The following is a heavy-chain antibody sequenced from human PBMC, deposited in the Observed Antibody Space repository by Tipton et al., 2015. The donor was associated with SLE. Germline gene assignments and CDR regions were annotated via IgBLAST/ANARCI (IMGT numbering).Heavy chain of an antibody. V-gene: IGHV7-4-1*02. CDR2: INTNSGNP. D-gene: IGHD6-13*01. CDR1: GYTFTNYA. J-gene: IGHJ4*02. CDR3: GRGSIAAAGKMAY. Sequence: QLVQSGSELKKPGASVKVSCKASGYTFTNYAMNWVRQAPGQGLEWIGWINTNSGNPTYAQGFTGRFVFSLDTSVTTAYLQSSSLKADDSAVYYCGRGSIAAAGKMAYWGQGTLVTVSS.